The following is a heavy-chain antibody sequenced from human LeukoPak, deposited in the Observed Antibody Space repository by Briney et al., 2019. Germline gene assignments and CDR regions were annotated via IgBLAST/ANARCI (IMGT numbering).Heavy chain of an antibody. D-gene: IGHD3-10*01. Sequence: ASVKVSCKASGYTFTGYYMHWVRQAPGQGLEWMGWINPNSGGTNYAQKFQGRVTMTTDTSTSTAYMELRSLRSDDTAVYYCARDGITMVRGVLAYYYYMDVWGKGTTVTISS. J-gene: IGHJ6*03. V-gene: IGHV1-2*02. CDR2: INPNSGGT. CDR1: GYTFTGYY. CDR3: ARDGITMVRGVLAYYYYMDV.